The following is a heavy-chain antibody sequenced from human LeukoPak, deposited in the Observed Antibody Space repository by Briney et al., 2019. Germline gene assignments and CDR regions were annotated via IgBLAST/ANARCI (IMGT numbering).Heavy chain of an antibody. CDR2: ISGSGGST. J-gene: IGHJ6*02. CDR1: GFTFSSYA. V-gene: IGHV3-23*01. Sequence: QTGGSLRLSCAASGFTFSSYAMSWVRQAPGKGLEWVSAISGSGGSTYYADSVKGRFTISRDNSKNTLYLQMNSLRAEDTAVYYCAKALPTVTIYYYYGMDVWGQGTTVTVSS. D-gene: IGHD4-11*01. CDR3: AKALPTVTIYYYYGMDV.